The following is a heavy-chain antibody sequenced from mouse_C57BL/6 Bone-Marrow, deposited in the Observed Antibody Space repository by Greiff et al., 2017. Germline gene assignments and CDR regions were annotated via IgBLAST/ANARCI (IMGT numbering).Heavy chain of an antibody. Sequence: EVQLQQSGPELVKPGASVKISCKASGYTFTDYYMNWVKQSHGKSLEWIGDINPNNGGTSYNQKFKGKATLTVDKSSSTAYMALRSLTSEDSAVYYCARGRQYGYSYAMDYWGQGTSVTVSS. CDR1: GYTFTDYY. CDR2: INPNNGGT. CDR3: ARGRQYGYSYAMDY. J-gene: IGHJ4*01. D-gene: IGHD2-2*01. V-gene: IGHV1-26*01.